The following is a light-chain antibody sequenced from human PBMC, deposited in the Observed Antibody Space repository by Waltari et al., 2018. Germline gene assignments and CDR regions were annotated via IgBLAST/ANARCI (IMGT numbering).Light chain of an antibody. J-gene: IGKJ4*01. Sequence: EIEMTQSPATLSVSPGERATLSCRASQRVGGNLAWYQQKPGQAPRLLIHGASTRATGVPARFSGSWSGTEFTLTISSLQSEDFAVYYCQQYHKWPPLTFGGGTKVEIK. CDR2: GAS. V-gene: IGKV3-15*01. CDR3: QQYHKWPPLT. CDR1: QRVGGN.